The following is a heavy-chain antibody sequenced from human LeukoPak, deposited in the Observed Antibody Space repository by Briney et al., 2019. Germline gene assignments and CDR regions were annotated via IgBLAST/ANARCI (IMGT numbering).Heavy chain of an antibody. CDR3: ARLRPINKNYDILTGWGRGYYYYYYMDV. CDR2: INHSGST. D-gene: IGHD3-9*01. V-gene: IGHV4-34*01. CDR1: GGSFSGYY. Sequence: KPSETLSLTCAVYGGSFSGYYWSWIRQPPGKGLEWIGEINHSGSTNYNPSLKSRVTISVDTSKNQFSLKLSSVTAADTAVYYCARLRPINKNYDILTGWGRGYYYYYYMDVWGKGTTVTISS. J-gene: IGHJ6*03.